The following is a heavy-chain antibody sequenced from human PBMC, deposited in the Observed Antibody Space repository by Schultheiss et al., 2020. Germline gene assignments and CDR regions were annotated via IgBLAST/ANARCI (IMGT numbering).Heavy chain of an antibody. CDR2: ISYDGSNK. D-gene: IGHD5-18*01. CDR1: GFTFSSYG. V-gene: IGHV3-30*03. Sequence: GGSLRLSCAASGFTFSSYGMHWVRQAPGKGLEWVAVISYDGSNKYYADSVKGRFTISRDNSKNTLYLQMNNLRAEDTAIYYCARDWLQLGTYYFDYWGQGTLVTVAS. J-gene: IGHJ4*02. CDR3: ARDWLQLGTYYFDY.